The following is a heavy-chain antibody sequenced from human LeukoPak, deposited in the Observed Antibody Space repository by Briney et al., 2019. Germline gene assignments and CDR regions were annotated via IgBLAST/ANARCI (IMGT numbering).Heavy chain of an antibody. D-gene: IGHD6-6*01. CDR2: IYTSGST. Sequence: SETLPLTCTVSGGSISSGSYYWSWIRQPAGKGLEWIGRIYTSGSTNYNPSLKSRVTISVDTSKNQFSLKLSSVTAADTAVYYCASTSIAARPGSFDYWGQGTLVTVSS. V-gene: IGHV4-61*02. CDR3: ASTSIAARPGSFDY. J-gene: IGHJ4*02. CDR1: GGSISSGSYY.